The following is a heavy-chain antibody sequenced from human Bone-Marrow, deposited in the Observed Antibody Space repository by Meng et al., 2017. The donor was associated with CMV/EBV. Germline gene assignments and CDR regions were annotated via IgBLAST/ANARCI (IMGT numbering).Heavy chain of an antibody. V-gene: IGHV4-34*01. CDR1: GFTFDDYG. CDR2: INHSGST. CDR3: ARLKGSYYFDY. J-gene: IGHJ4*02. Sequence: ESLKISCAASGFTFDDYGMSWVRQAPGKGLEWIGEINHSGSTNYNPSLKSRVTISVDTSKNQFSLKLSSVTAADTAVYYCARLKGSYYFDYWGQGTLVTVSS.